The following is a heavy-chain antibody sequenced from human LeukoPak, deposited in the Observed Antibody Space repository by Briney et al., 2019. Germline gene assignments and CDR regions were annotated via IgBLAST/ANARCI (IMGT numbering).Heavy chain of an antibody. CDR2: IYYGGST. J-gene: IGHJ4*02. CDR3: ASSVVRGVFSY. V-gene: IGHV4-59*12. D-gene: IGHD3-10*01. CDR1: GDSISRYY. Sequence: SETLSLTCTVSGDSISRYYWSWIRQPPGKGLEWIGYIYYGGSTNYNPSLKSRVTMSVDRSRDNFSLKLSSVTAADTAVYLCASSVVRGVFSYWGQGILVTVSS.